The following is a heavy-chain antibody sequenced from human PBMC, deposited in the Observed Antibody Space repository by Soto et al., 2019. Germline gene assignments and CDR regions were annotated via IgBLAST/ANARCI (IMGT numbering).Heavy chain of an antibody. V-gene: IGHV4-39*01. CDR3: ARRTPLYASESSRFDP. D-gene: IGHD3-10*01. Sequence: SETLSLTCTVSGGSITGTTNYWGWIRQPPGKGLEWIGTVDYTGSTNYNPSLESRVTISVDTSKNQFSLNLRSVTAADTAVYYCARRTPLYASESSRFDPWGQGALVT. CDR2: VDYTGST. CDR1: GGSITGTTNY. J-gene: IGHJ5*02.